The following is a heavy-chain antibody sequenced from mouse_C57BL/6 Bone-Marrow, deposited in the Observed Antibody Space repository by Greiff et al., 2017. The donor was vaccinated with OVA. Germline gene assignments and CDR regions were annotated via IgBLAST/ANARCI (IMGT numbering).Heavy chain of an antibody. D-gene: IGHD5-5*01. Sequence: EVQLVESGGDLVKPGGSLKLSCAASGFTFSSYGMSWVRQTPDKRLEWVATISSGGSYTYYPDSVKGRFTISRDNAKNTLYLQMSSLKSEDTAMYYCARPLPYYYAMDYWGQGTSVTVSS. CDR3: ARPLPYYYAMDY. CDR1: GFTFSSYG. V-gene: IGHV5-6*01. CDR2: ISSGGSYT. J-gene: IGHJ4*01.